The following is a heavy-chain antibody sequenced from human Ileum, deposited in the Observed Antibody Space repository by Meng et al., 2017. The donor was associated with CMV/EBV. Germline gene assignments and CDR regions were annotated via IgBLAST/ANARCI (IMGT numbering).Heavy chain of an antibody. CDR1: GDSISNNLW. CDR3: ARSPGFWSLGY. CDR2: ISHSGST. Sequence: GSLRLSCAVSGDSISNNLWWSWVRQPPGKGLEWIGEISHSGSTKFNPSLQSRVTISLDKTNNHFSLRLTSVTAADTGVYFCARSPGFWSLGYWGRGTLVTVSS. V-gene: IGHV4-4*01. D-gene: IGHD2-8*02. J-gene: IGHJ4*02.